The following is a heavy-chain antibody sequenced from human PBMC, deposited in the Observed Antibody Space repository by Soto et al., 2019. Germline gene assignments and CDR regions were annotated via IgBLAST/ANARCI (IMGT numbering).Heavy chain of an antibody. CDR2: ISGSGGST. D-gene: IGHD2-15*01. CDR1: GFTFSSYA. CDR3: AKGFCSGGSCYSTEYFQH. J-gene: IGHJ1*01. V-gene: IGHV3-23*01. Sequence: GGSLRLSCAASGFTFSSYAMSWVRQAPGKGLEWVSAISGSGGSTYYADSVKGRFTISRDNSKNTLYLQMNSLRAEDTAVYYCAKGFCSGGSCYSTEYFQHWGQGTLVTVSS.